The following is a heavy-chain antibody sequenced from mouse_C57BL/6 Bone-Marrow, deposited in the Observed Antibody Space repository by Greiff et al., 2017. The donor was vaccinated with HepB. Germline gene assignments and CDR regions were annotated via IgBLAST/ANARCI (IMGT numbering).Heavy chain of an antibody. Sequence: QVQLQQPGAELVMPGASVKLSCKASGYTFTSYWMHWVKQRPGQGLEWIGEIDPYDSYTNYNQKFKGKSTLTVDKSSSTAYMQLSSLTSEDSAVYDCARGEFVIYYGNYVFAYWGQGTLVTVSA. V-gene: IGHV1-69*01. CDR3: ARGEFVIYYGNYVFAY. D-gene: IGHD2-1*01. CDR1: GYTFTSYW. J-gene: IGHJ3*01. CDR2: IDPYDSYT.